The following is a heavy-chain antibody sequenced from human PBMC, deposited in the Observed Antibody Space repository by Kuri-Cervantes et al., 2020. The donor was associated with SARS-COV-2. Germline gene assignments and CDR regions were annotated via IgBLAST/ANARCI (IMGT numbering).Heavy chain of an antibody. Sequence: GESLKISCAASGFTFSSYSMNWVRQAPGKGLEWVSSISSSSSYIYYADSVKGRFTISRDNAKNSLYLQMNSLRAEDTAVYFCVRDVNGPETNWGQGTLVTVSS. D-gene: IGHD2-8*01. CDR3: VRDVNGPETN. J-gene: IGHJ4*02. CDR1: GFTFSSYS. CDR2: ISSSSSYI. V-gene: IGHV3-21*04.